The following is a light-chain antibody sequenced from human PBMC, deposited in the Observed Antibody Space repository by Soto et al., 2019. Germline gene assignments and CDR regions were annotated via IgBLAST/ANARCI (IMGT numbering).Light chain of an antibody. CDR2: EVN. Sequence: QSALTQPASVSGSPGQSITISCTGTSSDFGNYNLVSWYQPHPGKVPKLILFEVNKRPSGVSGRFSGSKSGNTASLTISGLQAEDEADYYCCSFTSSNTHVFGTGTKVTVL. J-gene: IGLJ1*01. CDR3: CSFTSSNTHV. CDR1: SSDFGNYNL. V-gene: IGLV2-23*02.